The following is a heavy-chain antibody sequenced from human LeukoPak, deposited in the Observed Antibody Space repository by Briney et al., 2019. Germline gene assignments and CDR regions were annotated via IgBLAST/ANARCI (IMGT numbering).Heavy chain of an antibody. Sequence: SGTLSLTCVVSGGSISSLNWWSWVRQPPGKGLEWIGEMYHSGSSNYNPSLKSRVTISLDKSKNQFYLKLSSVTAADTAVYYCAASSGWYKIDYWGQGTLVTVSS. CDR3: AASSGWYKIDY. V-gene: IGHV4-4*02. D-gene: IGHD6-19*01. CDR2: MYHSGSS. J-gene: IGHJ4*02. CDR1: GGSISSLNW.